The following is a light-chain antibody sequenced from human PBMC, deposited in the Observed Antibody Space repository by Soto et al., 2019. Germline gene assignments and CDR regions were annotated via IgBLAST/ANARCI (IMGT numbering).Light chain of an antibody. Sequence: IVMTQSRATLSLSPGERATLSCIASRSLSINVAGYHQKPGQAPRLLIDGTSTSATGSPARFRGSGSATEFTLTLSSLQSEDFAVYSSQHYNGWHRTFGQGTKVDI. CDR1: RSLSIN. CDR2: GTS. CDR3: QHYNGWHRT. J-gene: IGKJ1*01. V-gene: IGKV3-15*01.